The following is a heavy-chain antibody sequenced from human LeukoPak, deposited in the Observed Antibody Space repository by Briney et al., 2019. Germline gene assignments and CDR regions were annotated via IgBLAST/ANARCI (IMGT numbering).Heavy chain of an antibody. D-gene: IGHD4-11*01. CDR1: AFTVSTNY. V-gene: IGHV3-66*01. Sequence: GGSLGPSCVASAFTVSTNYMIWVRQAPGKGLEWVSLIYGDGSTYYADSVKGRVTISRDNSKNTVFLQMNSLRAEGTALYYCARINYRAFSIWGQGTMVTVSS. CDR2: IYGDGST. J-gene: IGHJ3*02. CDR3: ARINYRAFSI.